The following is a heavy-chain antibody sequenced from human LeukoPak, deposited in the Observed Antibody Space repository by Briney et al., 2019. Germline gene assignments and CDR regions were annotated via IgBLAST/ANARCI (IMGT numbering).Heavy chain of an antibody. D-gene: IGHD4-17*01. V-gene: IGHV3-21*01. J-gene: IGHJ4*02. CDR2: ISSSSSYI. Sequence: GESLKISCAASGFTFSSYSMNWVRQAPGKGLEWVSSISSSSSYIYYADSVKGRFTISRDNAKNSLYLQMNSLRAEDTAVYYCASCYGDYDSFDYWGQGTLVTVSS. CDR3: ASCYGDYDSFDY. CDR1: GFTFSSYS.